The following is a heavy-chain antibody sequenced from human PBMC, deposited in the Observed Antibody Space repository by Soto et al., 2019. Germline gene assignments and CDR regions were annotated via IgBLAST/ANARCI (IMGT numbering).Heavy chain of an antibody. Sequence: GSLRLSCAASGFTFSSYGMHWVRQAPGKGLEWVAVISYDGSNKYYADSVKGRFTISRDNSKNTLYLQMNSLRAEDTAVYYCAKDLRRHDYDFWSGYYFFYYGMDVWGQGTTVTVSS. CDR1: GFTFSSYG. D-gene: IGHD3-3*01. CDR2: ISYDGSNK. J-gene: IGHJ6*02. CDR3: AKDLRRHDYDFWSGYYFFYYGMDV. V-gene: IGHV3-30*18.